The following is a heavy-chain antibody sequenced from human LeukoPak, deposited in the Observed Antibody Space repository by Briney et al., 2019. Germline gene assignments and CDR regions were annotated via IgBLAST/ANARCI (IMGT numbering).Heavy chain of an antibody. CDR1: GFTVSSNY. J-gene: IGHJ4*02. CDR3: ASLPTVDTIFGVVIDY. D-gene: IGHD3-3*01. Sequence: PGGSLRLSCAASGFTVSSNYMSWVRQAPGKGLEWVSVIYSGGSTYYADSVKGRFTISRDNSKNTLYLQMNSLRAEDTAVYCCASLPTVDTIFGVVIDYWGQGTLVTVSS. V-gene: IGHV3-53*01. CDR2: IYSGGST.